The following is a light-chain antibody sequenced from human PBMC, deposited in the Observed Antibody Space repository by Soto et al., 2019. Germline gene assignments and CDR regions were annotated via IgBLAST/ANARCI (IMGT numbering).Light chain of an antibody. CDR2: EVS. CDR1: SSDVGAYNY. CDR3: SSYTISGTPYV. V-gene: IGLV2-14*01. Sequence: QSALTQPASVSGSPGQSITISCTGTSSDVGAYNYGSWYQQRPGEAPKLLIHEVSDRPSWVSNRFSGSKSGNTASLTISGLQAEDEADYYCSSYTISGTPYVFGAGTKVTVL. J-gene: IGLJ1*01.